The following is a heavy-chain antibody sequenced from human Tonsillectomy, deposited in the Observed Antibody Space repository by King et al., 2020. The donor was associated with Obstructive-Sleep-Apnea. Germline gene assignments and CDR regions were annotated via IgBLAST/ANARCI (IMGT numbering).Heavy chain of an antibody. CDR3: AKGAMIVVVMEYFEY. D-gene: IGHD3-22*01. J-gene: IGHJ4*02. CDR1: GFSFSTYG. Sequence: VQLVESGGGVVQPERSLRLSCAASGFSFSTYGMHWVRQAPGKGLEWVAFIRYDGNVKYYADSVNGRFTISRDDSKNTLYLQMNSLRAEDTAVYYCAKGAMIVVVMEYFEYWGQGTLVTVSS. V-gene: IGHV3-30*02. CDR2: IRYDGNVK.